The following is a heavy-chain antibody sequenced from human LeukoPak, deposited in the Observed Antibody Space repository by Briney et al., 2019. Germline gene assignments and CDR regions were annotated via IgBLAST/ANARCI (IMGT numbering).Heavy chain of an antibody. J-gene: IGHJ5*02. CDR3: ARVPIQYLTGFDP. CDR1: GYTFTGYY. V-gene: IGHV1-2*02. Sequence: GASVKVSCKASGYTFTGYYMHWVRPAAGQGLEWMGWINPNGGGTNNAQKLQDRVTQTSETPIPAADMAASSLRYEETAVYNCARVPIQYLTGFDPWGQGTLVTVSS. CDR2: INPNGGGT. D-gene: IGHD4-11*01.